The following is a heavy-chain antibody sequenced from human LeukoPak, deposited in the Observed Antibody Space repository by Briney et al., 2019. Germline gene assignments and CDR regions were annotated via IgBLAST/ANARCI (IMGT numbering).Heavy chain of an antibody. V-gene: IGHV3-23*01. CDR2: ISGNAGST. J-gene: IGHJ4*02. Sequence: GGPLTLLCADSGFASSRDTVRWVGDAAGKRLEWDSAISGNAGSTYYTDSVKGRFTISRDNSKNTLYLQMNSLRAEDPAVYYCAKDSRGGRSPHVYWGQGPLVTVSS. CDR3: AKDSRGGRSPHVY. CDR1: GFASSRDT. D-gene: IGHD2-15*01.